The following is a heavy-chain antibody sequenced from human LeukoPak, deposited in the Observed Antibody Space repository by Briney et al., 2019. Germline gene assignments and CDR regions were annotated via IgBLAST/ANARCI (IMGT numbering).Heavy chain of an antibody. CDR1: GFTFSSYA. Sequence: GGSLRLSCAASGFTFSSYAMSWVRQAPGKGLEWVSAISGSGGSTYYADSVKGRFTISRDNSKNTLYLQMNSLRAEDTAVYYCAKTLIAAAGTITHWFDPWGQGTLVTVSS. J-gene: IGHJ5*02. CDR2: ISGSGGST. V-gene: IGHV3-23*01. CDR3: AKTLIAAAGTITHWFDP. D-gene: IGHD6-13*01.